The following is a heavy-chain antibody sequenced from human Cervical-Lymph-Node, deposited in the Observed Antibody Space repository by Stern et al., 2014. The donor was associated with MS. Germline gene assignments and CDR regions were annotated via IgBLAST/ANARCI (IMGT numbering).Heavy chain of an antibody. CDR3: THSLHGDYYDAFDT. J-gene: IGHJ3*02. CDR2: IYWDDEK. CDR1: GFALRNSGVS. Sequence: QVTLKESGPTLVKATQPLTLTCTFSGFALRNSGVSVAWIRQPPGKALEWLAVIYWDDEKRYSPSLKSRPSITKDASESQVVLTMTNMDPVDTATYYCTHSLHGDYYDAFDTWGQGTMVTVSS. D-gene: IGHD4-17*01. V-gene: IGHV2-5*02.